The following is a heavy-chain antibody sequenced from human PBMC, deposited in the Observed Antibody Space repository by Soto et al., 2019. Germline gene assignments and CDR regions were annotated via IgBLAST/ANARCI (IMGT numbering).Heavy chain of an antibody. CDR3: AREATTVTSEKNYYYGMDV. D-gene: IGHD4-4*01. CDR2: IYSGGST. Sequence: EVQLVETGGGLIQPGGSLRLSCAASGFTVSSNYMSWVRQAPGKGLEWVSVIYSGGSTYYADSVKGRFTISRDNSKNTLYLQMNSLRAEDTAVYYCAREATTVTSEKNYYYGMDVWGQGTTVTVSS. J-gene: IGHJ6*02. V-gene: IGHV3-53*02. CDR1: GFTVSSNY.